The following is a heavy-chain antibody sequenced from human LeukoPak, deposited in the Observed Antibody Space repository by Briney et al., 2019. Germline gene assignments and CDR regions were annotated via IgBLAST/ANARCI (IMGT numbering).Heavy chain of an antibody. Sequence: ASVKVSCKASGYTFTGYYMHWVRQAPGQGLEWMAWINPNSGGTNYAQKFQGRVTMTRDTSISTAYMELSGLRSDDTAVYYCARDFSPQSIAVAGGFDYWGQGTLVTVSS. CDR1: GYTFTGYY. V-gene: IGHV1-2*02. D-gene: IGHD6-19*01. J-gene: IGHJ4*02. CDR2: INPNSGGT. CDR3: ARDFSPQSIAVAGGFDY.